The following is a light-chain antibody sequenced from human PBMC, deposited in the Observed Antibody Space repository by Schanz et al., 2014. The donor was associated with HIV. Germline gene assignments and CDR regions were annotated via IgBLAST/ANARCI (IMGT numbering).Light chain of an antibody. V-gene: IGLV1-44*01. CDR1: SSNFRSNA. Sequence: QSVLTQPPSASGTPGQRVTISCSGSSSNFRSNAVNWYQQLPGTAPKLLIYNTYHRPSGVPDRFSGSQSGASASLAISGLQSEDEADYYCGTWDDSLKGWVFGGGTKLTVL. CDR2: NTY. J-gene: IGLJ3*02. CDR3: GTWDDSLKGWV.